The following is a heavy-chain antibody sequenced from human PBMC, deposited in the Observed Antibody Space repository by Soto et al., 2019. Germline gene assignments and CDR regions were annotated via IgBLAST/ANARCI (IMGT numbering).Heavy chain of an antibody. V-gene: IGHV3-48*03. CDR1: GFTFSSYE. CDR2: ISDSGGTV. Sequence: PGGSLSLSCAASGFTFSSYEMNWVRQAPGQGLEWVSYISDSGGTVYYADSVKGRFTVSRDNAQNSVYLQMNSLRTEDTAVYYCARDLLHYDFWSGYSAYFYYGMDVWGPGTTVTVSS. J-gene: IGHJ6*02. CDR3: ARDLLHYDFWSGYSAYFYYGMDV. D-gene: IGHD3-3*01.